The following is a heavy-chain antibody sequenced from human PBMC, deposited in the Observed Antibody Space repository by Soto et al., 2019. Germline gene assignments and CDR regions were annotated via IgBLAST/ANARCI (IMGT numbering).Heavy chain of an antibody. CDR2: IYHSGYT. CDR3: AAYNLSTFDI. J-gene: IGHJ3*02. CDR1: GDSISSGGYY. D-gene: IGHD3-16*01. Sequence: PSETLSLTCTVSGDSISSGGYYWAWIRQHPGKGLEWIGNIYHSGYTSYNPSLKSRAAISVDTSKNLFSLRLSSVTAADTAVYYCAAYNLSTFDIWGQGTLVTVSS. V-gene: IGHV4-31*03.